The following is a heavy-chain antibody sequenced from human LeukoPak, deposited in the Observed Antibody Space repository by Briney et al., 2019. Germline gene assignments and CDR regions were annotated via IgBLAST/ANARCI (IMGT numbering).Heavy chain of an antibody. CDR2: IYYGGIT. CDR1: GASISSTTYY. CDR3: ARDRRQQPFDY. D-gene: IGHD6-13*01. J-gene: IGHJ4*02. Sequence: ASETLSLTCTVSGASISSTTYYWGWIRQPPGKGLEWIGSIYYGGITYYNPSLKSRVTISVDTSKNQFSLKLSSVTAADTAVYYCARDRRQQPFDYWGQGTLVTVSS. V-gene: IGHV4-39*07.